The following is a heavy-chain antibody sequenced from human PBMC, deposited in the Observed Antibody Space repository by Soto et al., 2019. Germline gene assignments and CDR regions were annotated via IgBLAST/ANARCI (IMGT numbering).Heavy chain of an antibody. J-gene: IGHJ1*01. Sequence: GGSLRLSCAASGFTFKNAWMSWVRQAPGKGLEWVGRIKSKTDGGTRDYAAPVKGRFTMSRDDSKKTLYLQVNSLKTEDTAVYYCTTWGKDFQHWGQGTLVTVSS. CDR3: TTWGKDFQH. CDR2: IKSKTDGGTR. CDR1: GFTFKNAW. V-gene: IGHV3-15*01. D-gene: IGHD3-16*01.